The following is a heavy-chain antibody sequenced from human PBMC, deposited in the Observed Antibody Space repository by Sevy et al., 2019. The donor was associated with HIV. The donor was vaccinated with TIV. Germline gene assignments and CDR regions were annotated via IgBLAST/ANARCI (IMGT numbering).Heavy chain of an antibody. CDR1: SGSISSYY. D-gene: IGHD5-12*01. CDR2: IYSSGTT. CDR3: TRAPPVRSGDDSLNWFDP. V-gene: IGHV4-59*01. J-gene: IGHJ5*02. Sequence: SETLSLTCTVSSGSISSYYWSWIQQPPGKGLEYIGYIYSSGTTNYNPSLKSRVTISVDTSKNQFSLNLSSVTAADTAVYYCTRAPPVRSGDDSLNWFDPWGQGTLVTVSS.